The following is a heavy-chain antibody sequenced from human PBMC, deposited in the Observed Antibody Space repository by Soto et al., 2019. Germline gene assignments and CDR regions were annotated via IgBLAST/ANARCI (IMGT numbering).Heavy chain of an antibody. Sequence: RGSLRLSCAASVFTFSSYGMHWFRQAPGKGLEWVAVIWYDGSNKYYADSVKGRFTISRDNSKNTLYLQMNSLRAEDTAVYYCARDRVVPAATGPYYYGMDVWGQGTTVTVSS. V-gene: IGHV3-33*01. CDR1: VFTFSSYG. J-gene: IGHJ6*02. D-gene: IGHD2-2*01. CDR2: IWYDGSNK. CDR3: ARDRVVPAATGPYYYGMDV.